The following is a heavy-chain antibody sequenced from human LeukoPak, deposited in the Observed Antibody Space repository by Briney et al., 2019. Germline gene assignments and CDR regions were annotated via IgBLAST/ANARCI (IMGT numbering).Heavy chain of an antibody. CDR3: ARDFGRGYDLRYFFDY. V-gene: IGHV3-20*04. D-gene: IGHD5-12*01. CDR2: ITWNGGST. J-gene: IGHJ4*02. CDR1: GFTFDDYG. Sequence: RPGGSLRPSCVASGFTFDDYGMGWVRPAPGKGLEWVSGITWNGGSTYYAGSVKGRFTISRDSAKTSLYLQMNSLRAEDTALYYCARDFGRGYDLRYFFDYWGQGALVTISS.